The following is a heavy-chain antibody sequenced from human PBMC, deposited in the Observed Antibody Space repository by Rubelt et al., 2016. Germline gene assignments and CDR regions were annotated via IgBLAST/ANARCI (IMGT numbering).Heavy chain of an antibody. V-gene: IGHV3-7*01. CDR1: GFIFNNHW. CDR3: ARVLLRGPGRA. CDR2: INTDGSGT. J-gene: IGHJ5*02. Sequence: EVQLLESGGGLVHPGGSLRLSCAASGFIFNNHWMSWIRQAPGTGLEWVASINTDGSGTRSVDSERGRFTVSRDNASNSLYLEMKILRDEETAGYYCARVLLRGPGRAWGQGTLVTVSS. D-gene: IGHD1-26*01.